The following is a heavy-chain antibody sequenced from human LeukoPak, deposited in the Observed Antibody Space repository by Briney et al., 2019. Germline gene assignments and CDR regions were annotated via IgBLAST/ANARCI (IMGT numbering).Heavy chain of an antibody. J-gene: IGHJ4*02. CDR2: VSSSGSTI. D-gene: IGHD3-22*01. CDR3: ARASLYDNSAYYLDY. Sequence: GGSLRLSCAASGFTFSSYEMNWVRQAPGKGLEWVSYVSSSGSTIYYADSVKGRFTISRDNAKNSLYLQMNSLRAEDTALYYCARASLYDNSAYYLDYWGQGTLVTVSS. V-gene: IGHV3-48*03. CDR1: GFTFSSYE.